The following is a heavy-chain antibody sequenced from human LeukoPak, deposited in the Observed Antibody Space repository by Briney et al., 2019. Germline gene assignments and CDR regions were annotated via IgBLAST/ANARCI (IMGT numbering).Heavy chain of an antibody. V-gene: IGHV4-34*01. CDR2: IYYSGST. CDR1: GGSFSGYY. Sequence: PSETLSLTCAVYGGSFSGYYWSWIRQPPGKGLEWIGSIYYSGSTYYNPSLKSRVTISVDTSKNQFSLKLSSVTAADTAVYYCARHKYGYYFDYWGQGTLVTVSS. D-gene: IGHD2-2*01. J-gene: IGHJ4*02. CDR3: ARHKYGYYFDY.